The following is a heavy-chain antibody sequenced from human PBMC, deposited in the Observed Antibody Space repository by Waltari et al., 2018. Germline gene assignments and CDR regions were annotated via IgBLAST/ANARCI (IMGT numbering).Heavy chain of an antibody. Sequence: QVQLVQSGAEVKKPGASVKVSCKASGYTFTGYYMHWVRQAPGQGLEWMGGFDPEDGETIYAQKFQGRVTMTEDTSTDTAYMELSSLRSEDTAVYYCATKPTDIYQGSAVAGFDYWGQGTLVTVSS. CDR2: FDPEDGET. V-gene: IGHV1-24*01. D-gene: IGHD6-19*01. CDR3: ATKPTDIYQGSAVAGFDY. J-gene: IGHJ4*02. CDR1: GYTFTGYY.